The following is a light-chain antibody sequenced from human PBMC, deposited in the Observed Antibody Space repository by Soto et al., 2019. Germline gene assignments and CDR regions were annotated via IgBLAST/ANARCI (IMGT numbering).Light chain of an antibody. V-gene: IGKV1-5*03. CDR1: QSISNL. CDR2: KAS. Sequence: DIQMTQSPSTLSASVGDRVTITCRASQSISNLLAWYQQKPGKAPYLLIYKASSLQSGVPSRFSGSASGTEFSLSISGLQPDDFASYYCHQYYSYPWMFGQGTKVEIK. J-gene: IGKJ1*01. CDR3: HQYYSYPWM.